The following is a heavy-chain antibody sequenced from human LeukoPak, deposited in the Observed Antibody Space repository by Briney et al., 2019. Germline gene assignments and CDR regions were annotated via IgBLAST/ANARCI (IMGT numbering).Heavy chain of an antibody. Sequence: PGGSLRLSCAASGFTFSSYAMHWVRQAPGKGLEWVAVISYDGSNKYYADSVKGRFTISRDNSKNTLYLQMNSLRAEDTAVYYCARAKNRDGYLDYWGQGTLVTVSS. CDR3: ARAKNRDGYLDY. J-gene: IGHJ4*02. CDR2: ISYDGSNK. CDR1: GFTFSSYA. V-gene: IGHV3-30-3*01. D-gene: IGHD5-24*01.